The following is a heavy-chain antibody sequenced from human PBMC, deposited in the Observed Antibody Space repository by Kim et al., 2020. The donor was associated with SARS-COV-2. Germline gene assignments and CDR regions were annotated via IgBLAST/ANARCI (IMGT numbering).Heavy chain of an antibody. J-gene: IGHJ6*02. V-gene: IGHV3-43*01. CDR3: AKGLRYFDWSPGMDV. Sequence: ADSVKCRVNISRDNSKNSLYLQMNSLRTEDTALYYCAKGLRYFDWSPGMDVCGQGTTVTVSS. D-gene: IGHD3-9*01.